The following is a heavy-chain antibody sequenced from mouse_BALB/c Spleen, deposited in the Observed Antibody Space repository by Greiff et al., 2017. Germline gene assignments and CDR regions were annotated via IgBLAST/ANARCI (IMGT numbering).Heavy chain of an antibody. D-gene: IGHD1-1*01. CDR2: IYPGDGDT. Sequence: QVQLQQSGAELVRPGSSVKISCKASGYAFSSYWMNWVKQRPGQGLEWIGQIYPGDGDTNYNGKFKGKATLTADKSSSTAYMQLSSLTSEDSAVYFCARNWDYYGSSYGYYFDYWGQGTTLTVSS. CDR1: GYAFSSYW. V-gene: IGHV1-80*01. CDR3: ARNWDYYGSSYGYYFDY. J-gene: IGHJ2*01.